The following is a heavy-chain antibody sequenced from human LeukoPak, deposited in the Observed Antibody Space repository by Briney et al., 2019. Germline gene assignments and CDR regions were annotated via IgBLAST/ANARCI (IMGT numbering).Heavy chain of an antibody. V-gene: IGHV5-51*01. J-gene: IGHJ4*02. CDR1: GYSFASFW. Sequence: PGESLKISCKGSGYSFASFWIGWVRQMPGKGLEWMGIIYPGDSDTRYSPSFQGQVTISADKSISTTYVQWSSLKASDTAMYYCARRGTMIVVVDYWGQGTLVTVSS. CDR3: ARRGTMIVVVDY. CDR2: IYPGDSDT. D-gene: IGHD3-22*01.